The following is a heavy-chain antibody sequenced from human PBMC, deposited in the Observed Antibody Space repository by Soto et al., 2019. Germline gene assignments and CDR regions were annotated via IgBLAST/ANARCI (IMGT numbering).Heavy chain of an antibody. J-gene: IGHJ6*02. D-gene: IGHD6-13*01. CDR2: IYPGDSDT. CDR3: ARQAAAGKYYYGMDV. CDR1: GYIFTTYW. Sequence: GESLKISCKGSGYIFTTYWIGWVRQMPWKGLECMGIIYPGDSDTRYGPSFQGQVTISADKSISTAYLQWSSLKASDTAMYYCARQAAAGKYYYGMDVWGQGTTVTVSS. V-gene: IGHV5-51*01.